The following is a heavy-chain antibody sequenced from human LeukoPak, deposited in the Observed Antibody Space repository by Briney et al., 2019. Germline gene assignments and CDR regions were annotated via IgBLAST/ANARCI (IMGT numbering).Heavy chain of an antibody. CDR1: GFTVSSTY. D-gene: IGHD3-22*01. V-gene: IGHV3-53*01. Sequence: PGGSLRLSCEASGFTVSSTYMSWVRQAPGKGLEWVSAIYSNGNTSYADSVKGRFTISRDNPRNTLYMQMNTLRAEDTAVYYCAIMHRYYDGSGYWVQWGQGTLVTVSS. J-gene: IGHJ4*02. CDR3: AIMHRYYDGSGYWVQ. CDR2: IYSNGNT.